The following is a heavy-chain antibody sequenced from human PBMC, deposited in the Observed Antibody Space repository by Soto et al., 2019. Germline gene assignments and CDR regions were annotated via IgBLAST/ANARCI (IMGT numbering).Heavy chain of an antibody. J-gene: IGHJ6*03. V-gene: IGHV3-30*18. CDR2: ISYDGSNK. CDR3: AKDANADYSGYYYYMDV. Sequence: GGSLRLSCAASGFTFSSYGMHWVRQAPGKGLEWVAVISYDGSNKYYADSVKGRFTISRDNSKNTLYLQMNSLRAEDTAVYYCAKDANADYSGYYYYMDVWGKGTTVTVSS. CDR1: GFTFSSYG. D-gene: IGHD2-15*01.